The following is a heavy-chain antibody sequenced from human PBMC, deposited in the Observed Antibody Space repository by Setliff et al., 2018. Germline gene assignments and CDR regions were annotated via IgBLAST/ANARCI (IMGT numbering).Heavy chain of an antibody. CDR1: GFSFGDYA. Sequence: GGSLRLSCVTSGFSFGDYATNWVRQAPGKGLEWISLIRTKGNSETTEYATSVKGRFTISRDDSTSVAYLQMNSLKSEDTAVYYCTRDAPFWAPQYSLWSDGAYSQYYYMDVWGKGTTVTVSS. CDR2: IRTKGNSETT. V-gene: IGHV3-49*04. D-gene: IGHD2-15*01. CDR3: TRDAPFWAPQYSLWSDGAYSQYYYMDV. J-gene: IGHJ6*03.